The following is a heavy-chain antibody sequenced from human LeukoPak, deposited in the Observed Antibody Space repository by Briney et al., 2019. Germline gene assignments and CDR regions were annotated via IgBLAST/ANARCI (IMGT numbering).Heavy chain of an antibody. D-gene: IGHD5-24*01. CDR1: GYTFTSYG. Sequence: ASVKVSCKASGYTFTSYGISWVRQAPGQGLEWMGWISAYNGNTNYAQKLQGRVTMTTDTSTSTAYMELRSLRSDDTAVYYCARVYEPTRDGYNYGYFDYWGQGTLVTVSS. J-gene: IGHJ4*02. CDR2: ISAYNGNT. V-gene: IGHV1-18*01. CDR3: ARVYEPTRDGYNYGYFDY.